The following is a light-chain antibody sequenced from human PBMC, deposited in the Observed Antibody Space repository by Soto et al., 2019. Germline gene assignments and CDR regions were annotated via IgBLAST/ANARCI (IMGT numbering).Light chain of an antibody. J-gene: IGLJ3*02. V-gene: IGLV4-69*01. Sequence: QLVLTQPPSASPSLGASVKLTCTLSSGHSNYAIAWHQQQPEKGPRYLMKVNRDGTHYKGDGIPDRFSGSSSGAERYLTISSLQSEDEADYYCQTWGTGIRVFGGGTKLTVL. CDR3: QTWGTGIRV. CDR2: VNRDGTH. CDR1: SGHSNYA.